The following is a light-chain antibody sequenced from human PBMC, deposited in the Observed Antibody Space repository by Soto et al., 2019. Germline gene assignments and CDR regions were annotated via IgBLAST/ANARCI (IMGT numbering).Light chain of an antibody. Sequence: QSVLTQPASVSGSPGQSITLSCTGTSNDVGGYNYVSWYQQHPGKAPKLMIFEVSNRPSGVSNRFSGSKSGDTASLTISGLQAEDEADYYCSSYTSTSTVVVFGGGTKVTVL. V-gene: IGLV2-14*01. J-gene: IGLJ2*01. CDR1: SNDVGGYNY. CDR3: SSYTSTSTVVV. CDR2: EVS.